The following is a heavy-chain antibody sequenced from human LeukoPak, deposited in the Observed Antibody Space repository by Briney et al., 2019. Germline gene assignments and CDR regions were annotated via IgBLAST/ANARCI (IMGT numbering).Heavy chain of an antibody. D-gene: IGHD5-24*01. CDR2: IKQDGSEK. CDR1: GFTFSSYW. V-gene: IGHV3-7*03. J-gene: IGHJ4*02. CDR3: ARLHGYNWSGHLDY. Sequence: SGGSLRLSCAASGFTFSSYWMSWVRQAPGKGLEWVANIKQDGSEKYYVDSVKGRFTISRDNAKNSLYLQMNSLKASDTAMYYCARLHGYNWSGHLDYWGQGTLVTVSS.